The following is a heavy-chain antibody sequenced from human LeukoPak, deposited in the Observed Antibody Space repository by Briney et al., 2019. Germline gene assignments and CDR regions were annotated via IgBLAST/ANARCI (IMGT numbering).Heavy chain of an antibody. CDR2: IIPIFGTA. J-gene: IGHJ4*02. Sequence: SVKVSCKASGGTFSSYAISWVRQAPGRGLEWMGGIIPIFGTANYAQKFQGRVTITADKSTSTAYMELSSLRSEDTAVYYCAREGSIAAAGRYFDYWGQGTLVTVSS. D-gene: IGHD6-13*01. CDR3: AREGSIAAAGRYFDY. CDR1: GGTFSSYA. V-gene: IGHV1-69*06.